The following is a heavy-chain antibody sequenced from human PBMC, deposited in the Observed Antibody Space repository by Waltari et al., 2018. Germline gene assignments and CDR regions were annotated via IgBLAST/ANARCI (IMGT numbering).Heavy chain of an antibody. CDR2: INAGNGNT. V-gene: IGHV1-3*01. J-gene: IGHJ4*02. CDR1: GYTFTSSA. CDR3: ARGERGKGGNFDY. D-gene: IGHD1-1*01. Sequence: QVQLVQSGAEVKKPGASVKVSCKASGYTFTSSAMHWVRQAPGQRLEWMGWINAGNGNTKYSQKFQGRVTITRDTSASTGYMELSSLRSEDTAVYYCARGERGKGGNFDYWGQGTLVTVSS.